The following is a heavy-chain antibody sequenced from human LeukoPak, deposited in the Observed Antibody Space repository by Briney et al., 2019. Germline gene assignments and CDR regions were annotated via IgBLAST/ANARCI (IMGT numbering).Heavy chain of an antibody. CDR3: ARGSLYCSGGSCYSESYYYYGMDV. CDR2: INPNSGGT. D-gene: IGHD2-15*01. V-gene: IGHV1-2*02. CDR1: GYTFTGYY. J-gene: IGHJ6*02. Sequence: ASVKVSCKASGYTFTGYYMHWVRQAPGQGLEWMGWINPNSGGTNYAQKFQGRVTMTRDTSISTAYMELSRLRSDDTAVYYCARGSLYCSGGSCYSESYYYYGMDVWGQGTTVADSS.